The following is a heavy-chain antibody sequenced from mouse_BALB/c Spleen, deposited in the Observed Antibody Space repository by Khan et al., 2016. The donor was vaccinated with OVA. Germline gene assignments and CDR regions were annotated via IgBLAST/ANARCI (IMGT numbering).Heavy chain of an antibody. CDR3: ARSPYGNFAY. J-gene: IGHJ3*01. CDR2: ISSDGDYT. Sequence: EVKLEESGGGLVKPGGSLKLSCAASGFTFSTYAISWVRQTPEKRLEWVATISSDGDYTYFPDNVTGRFTISRDNAKNTLCLQMTSLRSEDTAMYYCARSPYGNFAYWGQGTLVTVSA. CDR1: GFTFSTYA. D-gene: IGHD2-1*01. V-gene: IGHV5-9-3*01.